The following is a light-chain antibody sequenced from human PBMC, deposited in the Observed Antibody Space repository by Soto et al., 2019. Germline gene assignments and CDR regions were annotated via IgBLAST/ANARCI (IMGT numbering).Light chain of an antibody. CDR3: MQALQSPWT. CDR1: QSLQHSNGYNY. V-gene: IGKV2-28*01. CDR2: LGS. J-gene: IGKJ1*01. Sequence: IVMTQSPLSLPVTPGEPASISCRSSQSLQHSNGYNYMDWYLQKPGQSPQLLICLGSNRASGVPDRFSGSGSGTDFTLKISRVEAEDVAVYYCMQALQSPWTFGQGTKVEIK.